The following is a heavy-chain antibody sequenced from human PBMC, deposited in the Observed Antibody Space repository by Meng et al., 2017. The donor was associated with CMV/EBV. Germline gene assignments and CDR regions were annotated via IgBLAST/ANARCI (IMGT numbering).Heavy chain of an antibody. V-gene: IGHV1-69*05. J-gene: IGHJ4*02. CDR3: ARDGYSSGWFGY. Sequence: SGKAAGGTFSSYAISWVRQAPGQGLEWMGGIIPIFGTANYAQKFQGRVTITTDESTSTAYMELSSLRSEDTAVYYCARDGYSSGWFGYWGQGTLVTVSS. CDR1: GGTFSSYA. D-gene: IGHD6-19*01. CDR2: IIPIFGTA.